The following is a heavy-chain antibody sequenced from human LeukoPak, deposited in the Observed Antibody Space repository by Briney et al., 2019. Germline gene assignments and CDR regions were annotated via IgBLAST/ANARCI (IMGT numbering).Heavy chain of an antibody. J-gene: IGHJ4*02. CDR3: ARGPFSGAASFDY. D-gene: IGHD1-26*01. V-gene: IGHV1-69*05. CDR1: GGTFSSYA. CDR2: IIPIFGTA. Sequence: ASVTVSCKASGGTFSSYAISWVRQAPGQGLEWMGGIIPIFGTANYAQKFQGRVTITTDESTSTAHMELSSLRSEDTAVYYCARGPFSGAASFDYWGQGTLVTVSS.